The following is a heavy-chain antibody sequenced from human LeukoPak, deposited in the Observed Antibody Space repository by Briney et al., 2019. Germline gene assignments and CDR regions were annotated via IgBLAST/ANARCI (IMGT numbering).Heavy chain of an antibody. CDR3: AKDRPNYYDSSGHYYRRDGDY. Sequence: PGGSLRLSCAASGFTFSRYAMSWVRQAPGKGLEWVSSITGSGTGTYYADSVKGRFTISRGNSENTLYLRMNSLRGGDTAVYYCAKDRPNYYDSSGHYYRRDGDYWGQGTLVTVSS. CDR1: GFTFSRYA. J-gene: IGHJ4*02. CDR2: ITGSGTGT. V-gene: IGHV3-23*01. D-gene: IGHD3-22*01.